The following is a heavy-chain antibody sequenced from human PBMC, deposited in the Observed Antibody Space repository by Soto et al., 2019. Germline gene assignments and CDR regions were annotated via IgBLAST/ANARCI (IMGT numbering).Heavy chain of an antibody. CDR2: INAGNGNT. J-gene: IGHJ5*02. Sequence: QVQLVQSGAEVKKPGASVKVSCRASGYSFTSYTIHWVRQAPGQRLEWMGWINAGNGNTRYSQKFQGRVTITRDTXASTAYMELNSLRSEDTAVYYCARGDYDILGWFDPWGQGTLVTVSS. D-gene: IGHD3-9*01. CDR1: GYSFTSYT. CDR3: ARGDYDILGWFDP. V-gene: IGHV1-3*01.